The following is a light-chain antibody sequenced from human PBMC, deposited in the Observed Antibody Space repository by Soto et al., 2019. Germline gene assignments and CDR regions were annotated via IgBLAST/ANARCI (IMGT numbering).Light chain of an antibody. CDR1: SGSASTSYY. V-gene: IGLV8-61*01. Sequence: QTVVTQEPSFSVSPGGTVTLTCGLSSGSASTSYYPSWYQQTPGQAPRTLIYSTNTSSSGVPDRFSGSILGNKAALTITGAQADDESDYYCVLYMCSGTWVFGGVTKLTVL. CDR2: STN. CDR3: VLYMCSGTWV. J-gene: IGLJ3*02.